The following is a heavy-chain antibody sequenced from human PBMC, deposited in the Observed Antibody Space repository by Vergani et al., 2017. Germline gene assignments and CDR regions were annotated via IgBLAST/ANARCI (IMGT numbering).Heavy chain of an antibody. J-gene: IGHJ5*02. CDR1: GYTFTTYW. CDR3: ARVDVLIYLADLFPDSFDP. V-gene: IGHV5-51*03. Sequence: EVMLVQSGAEVKKPGESLKISCKASGYTFTTYWIGWVRQLPGKGLDWMGIIYPGDSETRYSPSFQGQVTMSADKSTSTAYLQWSSLKASDTGTYYCARVDVLIYLADLFPDSFDPWGQGTLVTVSS. D-gene: IGHD3-16*01. CDR2: IYPGDSET.